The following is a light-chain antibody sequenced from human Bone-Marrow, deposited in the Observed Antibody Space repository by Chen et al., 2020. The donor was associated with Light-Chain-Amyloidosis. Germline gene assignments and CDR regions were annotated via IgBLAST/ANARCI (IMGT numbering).Light chain of an antibody. CDR2: DDS. Sequence: SYVLPQPSSVSVAPGQTATIACGGNKIGSTSVHWYQQTPGQAPLLVVYDDSDRPSGIPERLSGSNSGNTATLTISRVEAGDEAEYYCQVWDRSSDRPVFGGGTKLTVL. V-gene: IGLV3-21*02. CDR3: QVWDRSSDRPV. CDR1: KIGSTS. J-gene: IGLJ3*02.